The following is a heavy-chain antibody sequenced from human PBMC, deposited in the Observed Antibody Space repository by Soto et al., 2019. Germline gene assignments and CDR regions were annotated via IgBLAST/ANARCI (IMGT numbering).Heavy chain of an antibody. Sequence: SETLSITCTVSGGSISSYYCGWIRQPSGKGLEWIGYIYYSGSTNYNPSLKSRVTISVDTSKNQFSLKLSSVTAADTAVYYCARAPSSGSYEYFQHWGQGTLVTVSS. CDR3: ARAPSSGSYEYFQH. J-gene: IGHJ1*01. CDR1: GGSISSYY. CDR2: IYYSGST. D-gene: IGHD1-26*01. V-gene: IGHV4-59*01.